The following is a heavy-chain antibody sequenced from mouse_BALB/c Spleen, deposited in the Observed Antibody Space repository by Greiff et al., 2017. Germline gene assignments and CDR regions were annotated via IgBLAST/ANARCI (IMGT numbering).Heavy chain of an antibody. CDR3: ASLRKWGY. CDR2: ISSGGSYT. CDR1: GFTFSSYV. V-gene: IGHV5-9-3*01. J-gene: IGHJ2*01. D-gene: IGHD1-3*01. Sequence: EVKLVESGGGLVKPGGSLKLSCAASGFTFSSYVMSWVRQTPEKRLEWVATISSGGSYTYYPDSVKGRFTISRDNAKNTLYLQMSSLRSEDTAMYYCASLRKWGYWGQGTTLTVSS.